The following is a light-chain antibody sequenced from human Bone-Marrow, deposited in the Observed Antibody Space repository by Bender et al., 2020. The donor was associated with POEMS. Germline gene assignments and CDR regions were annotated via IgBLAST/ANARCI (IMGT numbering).Light chain of an antibody. CDR2: DVN. J-gene: IGLJ3*02. Sequence: QSALTQPASVSGSPGQSVTISCTGTRRDVGGYAYVSWYQQHPGKAPKLVIYDVNNRPSGISDRFSGSKSGTSASLAITGLQSDDEAIYFCVAWDASLNGWVFGGGTKLTVL. CDR3: VAWDASLNGWV. CDR1: RRDVGGYAY. V-gene: IGLV2-14*03.